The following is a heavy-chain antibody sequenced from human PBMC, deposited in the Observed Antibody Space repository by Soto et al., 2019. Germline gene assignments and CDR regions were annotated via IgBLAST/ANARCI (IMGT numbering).Heavy chain of an antibody. J-gene: IGHJ4*02. V-gene: IGHV2-5*02. D-gene: IGHD1-7*01. CDR1: GFSLRTSGVG. CDR3: AHRRIGVSQWNYGDFDY. CDR2: IYWDVDK. Sequence: QITLKESGPTLVKPTQTLTLTCTFSGFSLRTSGVGVGWVRQPPGKALEWLVFIYWDVDKRYSPSLRSRLTITKDTSKNPVVLTITNVDPVDTATYYCAHRRIGVSQWNYGDFDYWGQGTLVTVSS.